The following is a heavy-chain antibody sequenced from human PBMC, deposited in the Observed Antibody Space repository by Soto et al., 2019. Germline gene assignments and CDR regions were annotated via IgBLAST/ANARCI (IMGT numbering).Heavy chain of an antibody. V-gene: IGHV4-39*01. CDR1: GGSISSSSYY. CDR2: IYYSGGT. CDR3: AGPKYPGPDYGDRGDYYYGMDV. Sequence: QLQLQESGPGLVKPSETLSLTCTVSGGSISSSSYYWGWIRQPPGKGLEWIGSIYYSGGTYDNPSLESRVTIPVHTSKNQFSLQLGAVAAADTAVYYCAGPKYPGPDYGDRGDYYYGMDVWGQGTTVAVSS. D-gene: IGHD4-17*01. J-gene: IGHJ6*02.